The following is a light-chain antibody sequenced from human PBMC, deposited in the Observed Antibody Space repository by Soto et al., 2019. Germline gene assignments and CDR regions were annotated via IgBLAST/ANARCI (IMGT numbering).Light chain of an antibody. CDR1: QSISSY. Sequence: DIQMTQSPSSLSASVGDRVTITCRASQSISSYLNWYQQKPGKAPKLLIYAASSVQSGVPSRFSGSGSGTDFTLTISSLQPEDFATYYCQQSYSTPRGTFGQGTKVESK. V-gene: IGKV1-39*01. CDR3: QQSYSTPRGT. CDR2: AAS. J-gene: IGKJ1*01.